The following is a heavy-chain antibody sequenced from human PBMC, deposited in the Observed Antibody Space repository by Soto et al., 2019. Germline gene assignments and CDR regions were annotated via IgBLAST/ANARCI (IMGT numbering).Heavy chain of an antibody. CDR2: ISAYIGST. J-gene: IGHJ4*02. Sequence: QVQLVQSGAEVKKPGASVKVSCKASGYTFTTYGISWVRQAPGQGLEGRGWISAYIGSTKFAQKLQGRVTMTTATSTTTAYMELRSLTSDDTAVYYCARDFTKSSSWPYYVDYWGQGTLVTVSS. CDR3: ARDFTKSSSWPYYVDY. CDR1: GYTFTTYG. V-gene: IGHV1-18*01. D-gene: IGHD6-13*01.